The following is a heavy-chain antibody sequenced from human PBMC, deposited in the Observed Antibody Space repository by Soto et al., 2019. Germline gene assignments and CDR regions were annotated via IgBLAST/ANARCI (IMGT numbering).Heavy chain of an antibody. V-gene: IGHV2-70*13. J-gene: IGHJ6*02. Sequence: SGPTLVNPTETLTLTCTFSGFSITSPGMSVSWIRQPPGRALEWLALIERDDDDKYYSTSLKTRLTNSKDTRKNQVVLTMANMDPADTATYYCARSIRGPRKFNGMDVWGQGTTVTVSS. CDR1: GFSITSPGMS. CDR2: IERDDDDK. CDR3: ARSIRGPRKFNGMDV. D-gene: IGHD1-20*01.